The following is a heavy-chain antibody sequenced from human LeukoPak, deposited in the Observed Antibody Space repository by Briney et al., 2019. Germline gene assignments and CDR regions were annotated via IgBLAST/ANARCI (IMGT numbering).Heavy chain of an antibody. CDR2: IYYSGST. CDR1: GGSISSGGYS. CDR3: ARSFMVVAAIDY. Sequence: SETLSLTCAVSGGSISSGGYSWSWIRQPPGKGLEWIGCIYYSGSTYYNPSLKSRVTISVDTSKNQFSLKLSSVTAADTAVYYCARSFMVVAAIDYWGQGTLVTVSS. V-gene: IGHV4-30-4*07. J-gene: IGHJ4*02. D-gene: IGHD2-15*01.